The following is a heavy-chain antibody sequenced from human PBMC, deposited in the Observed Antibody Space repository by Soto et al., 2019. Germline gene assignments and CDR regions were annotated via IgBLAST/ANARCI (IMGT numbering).Heavy chain of an antibody. CDR3: ARDLSSSGWCFGY. D-gene: IGHD6-19*01. J-gene: IGHJ4*02. V-gene: IGHV3-33*01. CDR2: IWYDGSNK. CDR1: GFTFSSYG. Sequence: QVQLVESGGGVVQPGRSLRLSCAASGFTFSSYGMHWVRQAPGTGLEWVAVIWYDGSNKYYADSVKGRFTISRDNSKNTLYLQVNSLRAEDTAVYYCARDLSSSGWCFGYWGQGTLVTVSS.